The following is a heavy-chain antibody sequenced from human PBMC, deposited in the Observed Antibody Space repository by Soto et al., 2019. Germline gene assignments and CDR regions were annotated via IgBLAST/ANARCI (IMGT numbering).Heavy chain of an antibody. V-gene: IGHV3-30-3*01. CDR1: GFTFGTYA. CDR2: ISYEGSNT. J-gene: IGHJ6*02. D-gene: IGHD1-1*01. Sequence: GGSLRLSCVASGFTFGTYAIHWVRQAPGKGLQWVALISYEGSNTYYADSVKGRFTVSRDNSKSTLYLQMNSLRPEDTGVYYCARVTPGNNLYYFSGMDVWGQGTSVTVSS. CDR3: ARVTPGNNLYYFSGMDV.